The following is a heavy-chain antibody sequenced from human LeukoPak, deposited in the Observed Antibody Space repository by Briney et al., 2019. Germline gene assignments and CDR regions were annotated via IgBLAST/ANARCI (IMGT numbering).Heavy chain of an antibody. CDR1: GYTFSSYA. CDR3: ASIVATIHFDY. Sequence: GRSLRLSCAASGYTFSSYAMPWVRQAPGKGLEWVAVISYDGSNKYYADSVKGRFTISRDNSKNTLYLQMNSLRAEDTAVYYCASIVATIHFDYWGQGTLVTVSS. CDR2: ISYDGSNK. D-gene: IGHD5-12*01. J-gene: IGHJ4*02. V-gene: IGHV3-30*04.